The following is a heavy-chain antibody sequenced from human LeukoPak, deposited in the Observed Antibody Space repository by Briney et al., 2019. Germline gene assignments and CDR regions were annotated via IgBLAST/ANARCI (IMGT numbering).Heavy chain of an antibody. J-gene: IGHJ4*02. CDR3: ARSPAGSYYFDY. Sequence: SETLSLTCTVSGGSISSYYRSWIRQPPGKGLEWIGYIYYSGSTNYNPSLKSRVTISVDTSKNQFSLKLSSVTAADTAVYYCARSPAGSYYFDYWGQGTLVTVSS. V-gene: IGHV4-59*08. CDR1: GGSISSYY. D-gene: IGHD3-10*01. CDR2: IYYSGST.